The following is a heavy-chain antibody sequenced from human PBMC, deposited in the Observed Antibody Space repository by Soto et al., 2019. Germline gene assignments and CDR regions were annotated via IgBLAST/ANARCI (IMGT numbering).Heavy chain of an antibody. CDR1: GFTFSSYG. CDR3: ARDHASEYYYMDV. J-gene: IGHJ6*03. D-gene: IGHD6-6*01. CDR2: IWYDGSNK. Sequence: QVQLVESGGGVVQPGRSLRLSCAASGFTFSSYGMHWVRQAPGKGLEWVAVIWYDGSNKYYADSVKGRFTISRDNSKNTLYLQMNSLRAEDTAVYYCARDHASEYYYMDVWGKGTTVTVSS. V-gene: IGHV3-33*01.